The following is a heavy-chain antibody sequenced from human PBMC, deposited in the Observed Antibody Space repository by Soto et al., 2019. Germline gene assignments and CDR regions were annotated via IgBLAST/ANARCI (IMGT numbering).Heavy chain of an antibody. Sequence: PGGSLRLSCAASGFTFSSFWMTWFRQVPGKGLEWVATIKQDGNEKYYVDSVKGRFSISRDNAKSSLYLQMNSLRAEDTALYYCAREAYREYSYPIYWGQGTLVTVSS. CDR1: GFTFSSFW. V-gene: IGHV3-7*01. D-gene: IGHD5-18*01. CDR2: IKQDGNEK. J-gene: IGHJ4*02. CDR3: AREAYREYSYPIY.